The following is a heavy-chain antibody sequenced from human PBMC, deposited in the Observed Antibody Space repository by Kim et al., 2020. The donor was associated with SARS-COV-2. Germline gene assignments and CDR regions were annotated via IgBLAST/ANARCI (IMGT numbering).Heavy chain of an antibody. Sequence: SETLSLTCTVSGGSIISARYYWTWIRQPAGKGLEWIGRIYTSGSTSYNPSLKSRVTISVDTSKNQFSLKLTSVTAADTAVFFCAGATVATDTLDYWGQGTLVTVSS. CDR3: AGATVATDTLDY. J-gene: IGHJ4*02. CDR1: GGSIISARYY. D-gene: IGHD4-17*01. V-gene: IGHV4-61*02. CDR2: IYTSGST.